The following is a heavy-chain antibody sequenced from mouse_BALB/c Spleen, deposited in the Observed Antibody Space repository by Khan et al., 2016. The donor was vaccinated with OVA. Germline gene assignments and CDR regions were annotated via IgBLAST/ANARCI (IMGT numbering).Heavy chain of an antibody. J-gene: IGHJ3*01. CDR1: GYAFTDYL. CDR3: ARVGYGSWAY. V-gene: IGHV1-54*01. CDR2: INPGSGDI. Sequence: QVQLQQSGAELVRPGTSVKVSCKASGYAFTDYLIEWLQQRPGQGLEWIGLINPGSGDINYTERFKGKATLTADNSSSTAYMQLSSLTSDDSAAYFCARVGYGSWAYWGQGTLVTVSA. D-gene: IGHD1-1*02.